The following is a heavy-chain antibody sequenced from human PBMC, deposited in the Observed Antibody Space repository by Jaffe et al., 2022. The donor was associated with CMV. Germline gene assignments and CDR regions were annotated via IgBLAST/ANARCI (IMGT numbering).Heavy chain of an antibody. V-gene: IGHV3-33*01. D-gene: IGHD4-17*01. J-gene: IGHJ6*02. CDR1: GFTFSSYG. CDR2: IWYDGSNK. Sequence: QVQLVESGGGVVQPGRSLRLSCAASGFTFSSYGMHWVRQAPGKGLEWVAVIWYDGSNKYYADSVKGRFTISRDNSKNTLYLQMNSLRAEDTAVYYCARERGDYPSQIYYYGMDVWGQGTTVTVSS. CDR3: ARERGDYPSQIYYYGMDV.